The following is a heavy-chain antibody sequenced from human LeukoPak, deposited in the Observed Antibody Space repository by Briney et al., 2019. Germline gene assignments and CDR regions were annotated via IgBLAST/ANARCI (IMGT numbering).Heavy chain of an antibody. V-gene: IGHV1-18*01. CDR2: ISAYNDNT. CDR3: ARFGPGIAAAGTETYFDY. J-gene: IGHJ4*02. Sequence: ASVKVSCKASGYTFTSYGISWVRQAPGQGLEWMGWISAYNDNTNYAQKLQGRVTMTTDTSTSTAYMELRSLRSDDTAVYYCARFGPGIAAAGTETYFDYWGQGTLVTVSS. D-gene: IGHD6-13*01. CDR1: GYTFTSYG.